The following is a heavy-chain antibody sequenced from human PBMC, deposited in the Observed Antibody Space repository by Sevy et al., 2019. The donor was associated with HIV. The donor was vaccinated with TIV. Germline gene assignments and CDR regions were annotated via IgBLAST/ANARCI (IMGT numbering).Heavy chain of an antibody. CDR2: IYYSGST. CDR3: TIEIVDYYDSSGTNGFDI. Sequence: SETLSLTCTVSGGSISSSSYYWGWIRQPPGKGLEWIGSIYYSGSTYYNPSLKSRVTISVDTSKNQFSLKLSSVTAADTAVYYWTIEIVDYYDSSGTNGFDIWGQGTMVTVSS. CDR1: GGSISSSSYY. D-gene: IGHD3-22*01. J-gene: IGHJ3*02. V-gene: IGHV4-39*01.